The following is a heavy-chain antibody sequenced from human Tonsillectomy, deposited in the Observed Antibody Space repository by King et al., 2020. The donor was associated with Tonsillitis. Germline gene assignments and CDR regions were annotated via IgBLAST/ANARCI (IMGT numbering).Heavy chain of an antibody. CDR2: ISSSSSYI. Sequence: VQLVESGGGLVKPGGSLRLSCAASGFTFSSYSMNWVRQAPGKGLEWVSSISSSSSYIYYADSVKGRFTISRDNAKNSLYLQMNSLRAEDTAVYYCTREVGDYGDYFDYWGQGTLVTVSS. CDR1: GFTFSSYS. V-gene: IGHV3-21*01. D-gene: IGHD4-17*01. CDR3: TREVGDYGDYFDY. J-gene: IGHJ4*02.